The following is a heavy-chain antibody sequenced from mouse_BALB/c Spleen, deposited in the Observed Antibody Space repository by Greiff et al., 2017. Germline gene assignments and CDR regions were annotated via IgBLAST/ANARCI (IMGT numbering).Heavy chain of an antibody. CDR3: ARDRGYCPFAY. CDR2: ISSGGSYN. Sequence: EVKLVASGGGLVKPGGSLKLSCAASGFTFSSYAMSWVRQSPEKRLEWVAEISSGGSYNYYPDTVTGRITISRANATNTLSLELRSLRSEDTAMFYCARDRGYCPFAYWGQGTLVTVSS. D-gene: IGHD2-3*01. V-gene: IGHV5-9-4*01. J-gene: IGHJ3*01. CDR1: GFTFSSYA.